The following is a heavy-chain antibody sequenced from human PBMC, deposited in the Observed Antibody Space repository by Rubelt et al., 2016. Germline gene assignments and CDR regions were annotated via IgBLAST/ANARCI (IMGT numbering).Heavy chain of an antibody. Sequence: VESGGGLVQPGGSLRLSCAASGFTFSSYAMSWVRQAPGKGLEWVSAITGDATGTSYTNSAKGRFTISRDNSKNTLYLQMNSLSAEDTAVYYCAKSPDYYFYGMDVWGQGTTVTVSS. V-gene: IGHV3-23*04. CDR1: GFTFSSYA. CDR2: ITGDATGT. CDR3: AKSPDYYFYGMDV. J-gene: IGHJ6*02.